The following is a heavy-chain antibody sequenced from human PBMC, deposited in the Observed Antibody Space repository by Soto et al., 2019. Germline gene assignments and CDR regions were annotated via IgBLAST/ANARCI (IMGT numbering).Heavy chain of an antibody. CDR3: ARDKATSQFDS. V-gene: IGHV4-59*12. CDR1: RVSISDYF. CDR2: IFHTGST. Sequence: PSETLSLTCTVPRVSISDYFWCWIRQAPGKGLEWIGYIFHTGSTNYNPSLKGRVTISLGTSKNQFSLKLNSVTAADTAVSYCARDKATSQFDSWGQRTLVTVSS. J-gene: IGHJ4*02. D-gene: IGHD1-26*01.